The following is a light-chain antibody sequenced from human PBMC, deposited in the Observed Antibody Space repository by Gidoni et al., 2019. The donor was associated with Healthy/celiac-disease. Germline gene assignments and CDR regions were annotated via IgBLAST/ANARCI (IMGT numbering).Light chain of an antibody. CDR2: WAS. CDR1: QSVLYSSNNKNY. V-gene: IGKV4-1*01. CDR3: QQYDSTPRT. Sequence: VSLGERATINCKSSQSVLYSSNNKNYLAWYQQKPGQHPKLLIYWASTRESGVPDRFSGSGSGTDFTITISSLQAEDVAVYYCQQYDSTPRTFGQGTKVEIK. J-gene: IGKJ1*01.